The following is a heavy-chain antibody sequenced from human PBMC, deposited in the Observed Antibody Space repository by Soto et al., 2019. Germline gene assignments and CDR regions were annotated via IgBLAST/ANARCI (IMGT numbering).Heavy chain of an antibody. V-gene: IGHV4-30-4*08. J-gene: IGHJ4*01. CDR3: ARSRMGHASPTDF. CDR2: IYYDGNT. D-gene: IGHD2-2*01. Sequence: SETLSLTCSVSGESIRSSAFYWGWVRQLPGKTLEWLGFIYYDGNTYYNPSLKSRLRISSDTSNNQVSLTLSSATATDTATYYCARSRMGHASPTDFWGHGILVTVS. CDR1: GESIRSSAFY.